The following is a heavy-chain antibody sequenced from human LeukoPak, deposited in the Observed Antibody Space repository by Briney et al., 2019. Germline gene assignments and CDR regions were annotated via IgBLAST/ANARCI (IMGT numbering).Heavy chain of an antibody. D-gene: IGHD1-26*01. J-gene: IGHJ5*02. CDR2: ISSSSSYI. CDR1: GFTFSSYA. Sequence: PGGSLRLSCAASGFTFSSYAMSWVRQAPGKGLEWVSSISSSSSYIYYADSVKGRFTISRDNAKNSLYLQMNSLRAEDTAVYYCARDRLPATATVNWFDPWGQGTLVTVSS. V-gene: IGHV3-21*01. CDR3: ARDRLPATATVNWFDP.